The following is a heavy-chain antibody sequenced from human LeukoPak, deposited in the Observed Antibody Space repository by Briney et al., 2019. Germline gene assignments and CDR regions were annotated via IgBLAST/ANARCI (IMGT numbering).Heavy chain of an antibody. CDR1: GFTFSSDW. CDR2: IKQDGSEK. D-gene: IGHD3-3*01. CDR3: ARVLDDFWSGYYTD. V-gene: IGHV3-7*01. Sequence: GASLRLSCAASGFTFSSDWMSWGRQAPGKGLEWVANIKQDGSEKYYVDSVKGRFTTSRDNAKNSLYLQMNSLRAEDTAVYYCARVLDDFWSGYYTDWGQGTLVTVSS. J-gene: IGHJ4*02.